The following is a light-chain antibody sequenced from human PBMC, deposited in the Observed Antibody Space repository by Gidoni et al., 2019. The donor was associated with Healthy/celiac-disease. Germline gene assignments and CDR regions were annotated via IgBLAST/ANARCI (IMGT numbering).Light chain of an antibody. CDR2: AAS. CDR1: QSSSSY. Sequence: IQIPPSPSSLSASVGDRVTITFRASQSSSSYLNWYQQKPGKAPKLLIDAASSVQSGVHSRCSGSGSGTDFTLTISRLQHEYFATYYWQQSYSTPRTFGEGTKVEIK. CDR3: QQSYSTPRT. V-gene: IGKV1-39*01. J-gene: IGKJ4*01.